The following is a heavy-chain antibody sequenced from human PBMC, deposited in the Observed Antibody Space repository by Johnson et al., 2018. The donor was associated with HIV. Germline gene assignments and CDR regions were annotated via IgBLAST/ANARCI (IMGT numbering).Heavy chain of an antibody. Sequence: QVHLVESGGGLVQPGGSLRLSCVASGFTFSNYPMHWVRQAPGRGLEYVSRVTNNGDSTYYVNAVKGRFTISRDNAKNSLFLQMNSLRAEDTAVYYCARPRVSSGRHGAFDIWGQGTMVTVSS. CDR1: GFTFSNYP. D-gene: IGHD3-22*01. V-gene: IGHV3-64*04. CDR2: VTNNGDST. J-gene: IGHJ3*02. CDR3: ARPRVSSGRHGAFDI.